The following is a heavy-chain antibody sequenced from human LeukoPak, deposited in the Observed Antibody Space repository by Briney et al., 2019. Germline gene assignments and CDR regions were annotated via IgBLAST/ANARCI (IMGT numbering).Heavy chain of an antibody. CDR1: GFTFNIYS. D-gene: IGHD3-22*01. V-gene: IGHV3-48*04. CDR3: ARTACYYDSSGYDDAFDI. Sequence: GGSLRLSCAASGFTFNIYSFHWVRQAPGKGLEWVSHISSSGSTIYYADSMKGRFTISRDNAKNSLYLQMNSLRAEDTAVYYCARTACYYDSSGYDDAFDIWGQGTMVTVSS. CDR2: ISSSGSTI. J-gene: IGHJ3*02.